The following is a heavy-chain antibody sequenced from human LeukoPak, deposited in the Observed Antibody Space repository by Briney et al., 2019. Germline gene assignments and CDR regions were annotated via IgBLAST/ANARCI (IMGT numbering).Heavy chain of an antibody. J-gene: IGHJ3*02. V-gene: IGHV3-48*01. CDR3: AADSGYYDSSGYAFDI. Sequence: GGSLRLSCAASGFAFSSYSMNWVRQAPGKGLEWVSYISSSSSTIYYADSVKGRFTISRDNAKNSLYLQMNSLRAEDTAVYYCAADSGYYDSSGYAFDIWGQGTMVTVSS. D-gene: IGHD3-22*01. CDR2: ISSSSSTI. CDR1: GFAFSSYS.